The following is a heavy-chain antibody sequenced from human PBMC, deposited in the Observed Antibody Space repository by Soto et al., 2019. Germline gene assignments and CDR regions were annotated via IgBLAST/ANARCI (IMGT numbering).Heavy chain of an antibody. CDR2: ISGSGIST. Sequence: GGSLRLSCTSSGFTFSNYVMSWVRQAPGRGLEWVSAISGSGISTFYADSVKGRFIISRDNSKNTLYLQLNSLKVEDTAVYFFARFQIQQLENIFDYWGQRTLVTVSS. CDR3: ARFQIQQLENIFDY. V-gene: IGHV3-23*01. D-gene: IGHD3-3*01. J-gene: IGHJ4*02. CDR1: GFTFSNYV.